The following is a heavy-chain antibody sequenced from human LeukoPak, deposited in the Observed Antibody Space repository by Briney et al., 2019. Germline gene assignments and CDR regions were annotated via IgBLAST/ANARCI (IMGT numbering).Heavy chain of an antibody. Sequence: GESLKISRKGSGDTFTDTYIAWVRKVAGKGLEWMGIIYHDGSDTRYSPSFEGQVTISVDHSIRTAYLQWTSLKTSDTAMYYCARFLHGNSLDYWGQGALVTVSS. D-gene: IGHD1-7*01. V-gene: IGHV5-51*01. CDR1: GDTFTDTY. CDR3: ARFLHGNSLDY. J-gene: IGHJ4*02. CDR2: IYHDGSDT.